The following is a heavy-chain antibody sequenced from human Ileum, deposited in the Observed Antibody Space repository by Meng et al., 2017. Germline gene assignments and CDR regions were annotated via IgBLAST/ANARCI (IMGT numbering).Heavy chain of an antibody. D-gene: IGHD3-16*01. CDR1: GSNDTTNY. CDR2: IYNGGNT. Sequence: VQWVESGGGLVQAGESLRLSCAVSGSNDTTNYMSWVRQTPGKGLEWVSVIYNGGNTYYADSVRGRFTISGDTSKNTMYLHMNSLRVEDTGVYYCARDGPARWGPDYWGQGILVTVSS. CDR3: ARDGPARWGPDY. V-gene: IGHV3-53*01. J-gene: IGHJ4*02.